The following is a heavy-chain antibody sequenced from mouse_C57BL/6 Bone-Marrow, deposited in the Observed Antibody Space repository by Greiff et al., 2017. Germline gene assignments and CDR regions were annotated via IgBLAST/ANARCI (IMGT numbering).Heavy chain of an antibody. CDR1: GFSLTSYG. CDR3: ARRRGEWFAY. V-gene: IGHV2-2*01. J-gene: IGHJ3*01. Sequence: QVQLQQSGPGLVQPSQSLSITCTVSGFSLTSYGVHWVRQSPGKGLEWLGVIWSGGSTDYNAAFISRLSISKDNSKSQVFFKMNSLQADDTAIYYCARRRGEWFAYWGQGTLVTVSA. CDR2: IWSGGST.